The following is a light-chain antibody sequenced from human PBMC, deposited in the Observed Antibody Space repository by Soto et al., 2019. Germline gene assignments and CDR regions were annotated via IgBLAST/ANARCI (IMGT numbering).Light chain of an antibody. J-gene: IGLJ1*01. CDR2: EVR. CDR1: SSDIGGYNY. Sequence: QSALTQPASVSGSPGQSITISCTGTSSDIGGYNYVSWYQQHPGKAPKLMIYEVRNRPSGISNRFSASKSGNTASLTISGLQAEDEAHYYCSSYASVSPYVFGTGTKLTVL. CDR3: SSYASVSPYV. V-gene: IGLV2-14*01.